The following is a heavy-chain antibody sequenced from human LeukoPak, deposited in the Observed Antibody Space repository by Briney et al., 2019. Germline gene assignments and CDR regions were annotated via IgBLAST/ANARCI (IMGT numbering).Heavy chain of an antibody. V-gene: IGHV3-23*01. Sequence: GGSLRLSCAASGFTFSSYAMSWVRQAPGKGLEWVSGISGSGDNTYYADSVKGRFTISRDNSKNTLYVQVNSLGTEDTAAYYCAKGSYYDSSGSFYFDYWGQGTLVTVS. D-gene: IGHD3-22*01. CDR2: ISGSGDNT. CDR1: GFTFSSYA. CDR3: AKGSYYDSSGSFYFDY. J-gene: IGHJ4*02.